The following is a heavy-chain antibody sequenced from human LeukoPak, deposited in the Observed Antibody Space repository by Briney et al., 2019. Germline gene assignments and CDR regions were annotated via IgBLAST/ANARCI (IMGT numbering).Heavy chain of an antibody. CDR2: ISAYNGNT. D-gene: IGHD6-19*01. CDR1: GYTFTSYG. J-gene: IGHJ4*02. Sequence: ASVKVSCKASGYTFTSYGISWVRQAPGQGLEWMGWISAYNGNTNYAQKLQGRVTMTTDTSTSTAYMELRSLRSDDTAVYYCARARQQWLVEGYFDYWDQGTLVTVSS. CDR3: ARARQQWLVEGYFDY. V-gene: IGHV1-18*01.